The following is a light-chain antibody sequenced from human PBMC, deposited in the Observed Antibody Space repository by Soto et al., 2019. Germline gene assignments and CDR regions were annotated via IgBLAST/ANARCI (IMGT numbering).Light chain of an antibody. CDR2: EVT. CDR1: SSDVGAYNY. J-gene: IGLJ3*02. CDR3: SSYTSSSSWV. Sequence: QSALTQPASVSGSPGQSITISCTGTSSDVGAYNYVSWYQQHSGKAPKLIIYEVTNRPSGVSNRCSASKSGNTASLTIFGLQAEDEADYYCSSYTSSSSWVFGGGTKLTVL. V-gene: IGLV2-14*01.